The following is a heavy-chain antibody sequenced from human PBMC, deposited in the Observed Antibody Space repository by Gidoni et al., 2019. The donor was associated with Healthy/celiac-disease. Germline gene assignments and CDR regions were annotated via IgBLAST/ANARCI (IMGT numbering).Heavy chain of an antibody. CDR3: TTDITMVRGVIIHFDY. J-gene: IGHJ4*02. CDR2: IKSKTDGGTT. D-gene: IGHD3-10*01. CDR1: GFTFSHAW. Sequence: EVQLVESGGGLVKPGGSLSLSCAASGFTFSHAWMSWVRQAPGKGLEWVGRIKSKTDGGTTDYAAPVKGRFTISRDDSKNTLYLQMNSLKTEDTAVYYCTTDITMVRGVIIHFDYWGQGTLVTVSS. V-gene: IGHV3-15*01.